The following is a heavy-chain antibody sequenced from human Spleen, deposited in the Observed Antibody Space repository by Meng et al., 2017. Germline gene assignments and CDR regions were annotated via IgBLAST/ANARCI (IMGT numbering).Heavy chain of an antibody. Sequence: GGSLRLSCAASGFTVSSNYMSWVRQAPGKGLEWVSVIYSGGSTYYADSVKGRFTISRHNSKNTLYLQMNSLRAEDTAVYYCARSSGWSPENYLDYWGQGTLVTVSS. CDR2: IYSGGST. J-gene: IGHJ4*02. V-gene: IGHV3-53*04. D-gene: IGHD6-19*01. CDR1: GFTVSSNY. CDR3: ARSSGWSPENYLDY.